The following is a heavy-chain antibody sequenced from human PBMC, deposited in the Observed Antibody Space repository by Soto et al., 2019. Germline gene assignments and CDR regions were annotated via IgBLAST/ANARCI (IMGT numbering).Heavy chain of an antibody. Sequence: SETLSLTCAVSGDSITSDYLWSWVRQPPGKGLEWVGETYHSGSTNYNPSLKSRVTISVDKSKNQFSLKLSSVTAADTAVYYCARGTTTVVTPNWFDPWGQGTLVTVSS. V-gene: IGHV4-4*02. D-gene: IGHD4-17*01. CDR2: TYHSGST. CDR3: ARGTTTVVTPNWFDP. J-gene: IGHJ5*02. CDR1: GDSITSDYL.